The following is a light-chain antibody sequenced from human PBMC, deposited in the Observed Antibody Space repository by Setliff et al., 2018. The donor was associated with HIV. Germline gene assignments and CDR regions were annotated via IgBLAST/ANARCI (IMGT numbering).Light chain of an antibody. CDR3: SSYTSSTTHVV. J-gene: IGLJ2*01. CDR2: EVS. Sequence: QSALAQPPSASGSPGQSVTISCTGTSSDVGGYNYVSWYQHHPGKAPKLMIYEVSKRPSGVPDRFSGSKSANTASLTVSGLQAEDEADYCCSSYTSSTTHVVFGGGTKVTVL. CDR1: SSDVGGYNY. V-gene: IGLV2-8*01.